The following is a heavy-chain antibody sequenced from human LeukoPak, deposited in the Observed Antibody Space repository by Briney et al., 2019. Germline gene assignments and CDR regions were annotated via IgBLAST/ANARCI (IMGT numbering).Heavy chain of an antibody. V-gene: IGHV3-23*01. Sequence: PGGSLRLSCAASGFTFSSYAMSWVRQAPGKGLEWVSAISGSGGSTYYADSVKGRFTISRDNSKNTLYLQMNSLRADDTAVYYCARAMDGYTYGRSVDVWGKGTTVTVSS. CDR3: ARAMDGYTYGRSVDV. J-gene: IGHJ6*04. D-gene: IGHD5-18*01. CDR2: ISGSGGST. CDR1: GFTFSSYA.